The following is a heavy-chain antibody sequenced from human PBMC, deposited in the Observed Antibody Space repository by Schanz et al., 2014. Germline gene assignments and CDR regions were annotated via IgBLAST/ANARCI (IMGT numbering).Heavy chain of an antibody. CDR2: IYSTGST. CDR3: ARDMVENWFDS. D-gene: IGHD3-10*01. Sequence: QVQLQESGPGLVKPSQTLSLTCTVSGGSISSGSYYWSWIRQPAGKGLEWIGRIYSTGSTNYNPSLKSRVTISKDPSKNQFSLKLPSVPAADTAVYYCARDMVENWFDSWGQGTLXTVSS. V-gene: IGHV4-61*02. J-gene: IGHJ5*01. CDR1: GGSISSGSYY.